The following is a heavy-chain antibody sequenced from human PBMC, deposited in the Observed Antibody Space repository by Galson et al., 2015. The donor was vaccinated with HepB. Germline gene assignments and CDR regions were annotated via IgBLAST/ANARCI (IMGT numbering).Heavy chain of an antibody. CDR2: ISSSSSYT. Sequence: SLRLSCAASGFTFSDYYMSWIRQAPGKGLEWVSYISSSSSYTNYADSVKGRFTISRDNAKNSLYLQMNSLRAEDTAVYYCARDVFGFCSGGSCYGFDPLGQGTLVTVSS. J-gene: IGHJ5*02. D-gene: IGHD2-15*01. CDR1: GFTFSDYY. CDR3: ARDVFGFCSGGSCYGFDP. V-gene: IGHV3-11*06.